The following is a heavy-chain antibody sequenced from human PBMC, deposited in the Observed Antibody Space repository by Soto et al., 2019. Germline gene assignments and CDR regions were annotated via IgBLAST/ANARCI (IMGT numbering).Heavy chain of an antibody. Sequence: EVQLLESGGGLVQPGGSLRLSCAASGFTFSSYAMSWVRQAPGKGLEWVSAISGSGGSTYYADSVEGRFTISRDNSKNTLYLQMNSLRAEDTAVYYCAKHGYQLLSHNCFDPWGQGTLVTFSS. V-gene: IGHV3-23*01. J-gene: IGHJ5*02. CDR1: GFTFSSYA. CDR3: AKHGYQLLSHNCFDP. D-gene: IGHD2-2*01. CDR2: ISGSGGST.